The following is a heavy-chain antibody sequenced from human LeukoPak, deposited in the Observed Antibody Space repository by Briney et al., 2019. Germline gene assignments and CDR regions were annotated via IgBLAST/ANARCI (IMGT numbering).Heavy chain of an antibody. CDR3: ARDRGWFDP. Sequence: GGSLRLSCAASGFTVSSNYMSWVRQAPGKGLEWVSVIYCGGSTYYAASVKGRFTISKDNSKNTLYLQLNSLRAEDTAVYYCARDRGWFDPWGQGTLVTVSS. CDR2: IYCGGST. J-gene: IGHJ5*02. D-gene: IGHD5-24*01. CDR1: GFTVSSNY. V-gene: IGHV3-53*01.